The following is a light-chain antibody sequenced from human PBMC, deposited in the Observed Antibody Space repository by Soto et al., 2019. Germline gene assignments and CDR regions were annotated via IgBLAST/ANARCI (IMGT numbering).Light chain of an antibody. CDR1: SSNIEAGYV. Sequence: QSVLTQPPSVSGAPGQGVTISCTGSSSNIEAGYVVHWYQQLPGTAPKLLIYTNSIRPSGVPDRFSGSKSGTSASLAITGLQADDEADYYCQSYDSSLSGSVFGGGTKLTVL. J-gene: IGLJ3*02. CDR3: QSYDSSLSGSV. CDR2: TNS. V-gene: IGLV1-40*01.